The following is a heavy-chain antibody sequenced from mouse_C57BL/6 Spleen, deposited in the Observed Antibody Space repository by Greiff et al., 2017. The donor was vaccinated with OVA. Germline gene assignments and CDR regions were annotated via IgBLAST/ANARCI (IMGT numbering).Heavy chain of an antibody. J-gene: IGHJ1*03. D-gene: IGHD1-1*01. CDR1: GFTFSDYG. CDR3: ARDYGSSYWYFDV. V-gene: IGHV5-17*01. CDR2: ISRGSSTI. Sequence: EVQLVESGGGLVKPGGSLKLSCAASGFTFSDYGMHWVRQAPEKGLEWVAYISRGSSTIYYADTVKGRFTISRDNAKNTLFLQMTSLRSEDTAMYYCARDYGSSYWYFDVWGTGTTVTVSS.